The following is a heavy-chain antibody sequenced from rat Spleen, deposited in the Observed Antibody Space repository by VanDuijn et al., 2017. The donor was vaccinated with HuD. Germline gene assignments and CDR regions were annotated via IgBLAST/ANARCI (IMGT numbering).Heavy chain of an antibody. CDR3: ARGPTVSYYYYFDS. J-gene: IGHJ2*01. CDR1: GFTFSDYY. D-gene: IGHD1-12*02. Sequence: EVQLMESGGGLVQPGRSMKLSCAASGFTFSDYYMAWVRQAPKKGLEWVASISYEGSSTYYGDSVKGRFTISRDNAYSTLYLQMDSLTSEDTATYYCARGPTVSYYYYFDSWPQGDKVTGAS. V-gene: IGHV5-22*01. CDR2: ISYEGSST.